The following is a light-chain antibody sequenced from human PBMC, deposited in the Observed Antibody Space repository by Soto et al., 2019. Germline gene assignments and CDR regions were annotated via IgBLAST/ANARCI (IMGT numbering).Light chain of an antibody. J-gene: IGKJ4*01. V-gene: IGKV3-11*01. CDR1: QSVSKY. CDR3: QQRGDWPLT. Sequence: EIVLTQSPATQSLSPGERATLSCRASQSVSKYLAWYQQKPGQAPRLLIYDATNRATGIPDRFSGSGSGTDFTLTISSLEPEDFAVYYCQQRGDWPLTFGGGTKVEIK. CDR2: DAT.